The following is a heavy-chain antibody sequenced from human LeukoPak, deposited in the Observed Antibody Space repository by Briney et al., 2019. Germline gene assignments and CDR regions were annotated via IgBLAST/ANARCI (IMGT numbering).Heavy chain of an antibody. D-gene: IGHD3-10*01. V-gene: IGHV3-23*01. CDR3: AKDVHYFRSGTYYTLDY. J-gene: IGHJ4*02. CDR2: ISGSGGNT. Sequence: GGSLRLSCAASEFTYSRYAMSWVRQAPGKGLEWVSCISGSGGNTYYADSVKGRFTISRDNSKNTLYLQMNSLRAEHTAVYYCAKDVHYFRSGTYYTLDYWGQGTLVTVSS. CDR1: EFTYSRYA.